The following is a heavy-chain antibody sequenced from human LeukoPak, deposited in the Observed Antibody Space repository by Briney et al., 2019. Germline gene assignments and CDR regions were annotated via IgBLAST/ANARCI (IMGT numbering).Heavy chain of an antibody. CDR2: IYYGGNT. CDR3: ARKSVRAARGGYFDY. V-gene: IGHV4-39*01. CDR1: GGSISSSSYF. J-gene: IGHJ4*02. D-gene: IGHD6-6*01. Sequence: PSETLSLTCTVSGGSISSSSYFWGWIRQPPGKGLEWIGSIYYGGNTNYNPSLKSRITLSVDTSKSQFSLKLSSVTAADTAVYYCARKSVRAARGGYFDYWGQGTLVTVSS.